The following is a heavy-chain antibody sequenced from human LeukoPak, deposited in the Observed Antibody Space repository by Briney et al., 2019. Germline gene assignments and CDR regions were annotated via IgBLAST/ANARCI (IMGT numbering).Heavy chain of an antibody. Sequence: ASVKVSCKASGYTFTSYYMHWVRQAPGQGLEWMGIINPSGGSTSYAQKFQGRVTMTRDTSTSTVYMELSSLRSEDTAVYYCARGASSGFGSDWFDPWRQGTLVTVSS. D-gene: IGHD6-19*01. V-gene: IGHV1-46*01. J-gene: IGHJ5*02. CDR2: INPSGGST. CDR3: ARGASSGFGSDWFDP. CDR1: GYTFTSYY.